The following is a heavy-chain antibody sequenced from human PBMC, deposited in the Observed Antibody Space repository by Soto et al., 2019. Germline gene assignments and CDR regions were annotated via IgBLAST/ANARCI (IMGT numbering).Heavy chain of an antibody. CDR2: INHSGST. J-gene: IGHJ4*02. D-gene: IGHD3-10*01. CDR3: ARGAGRKNYYGSGSYYNY. CDR1: GGSFSGYY. V-gene: IGHV4-34*01. Sequence: SETLSLTCAVYGGSFSGYYWSWIRQPPGKGLEWIGEINHSGSTNYNPSLKSRVTISVDTSKNQFSLKLGSVTAADTAVYYCARGAGRKNYYGSGSYYNYWGQGTLVTVSS.